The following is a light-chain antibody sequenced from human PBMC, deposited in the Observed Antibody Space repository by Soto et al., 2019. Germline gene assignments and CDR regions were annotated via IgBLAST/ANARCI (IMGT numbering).Light chain of an antibody. CDR2: DAS. CDR3: QHRANWPLT. V-gene: IGKV3-11*01. J-gene: IGKJ4*01. CDR1: QSLSRS. Sequence: EIVLTQSPATLSLSPGERATLSCRASQSLSRSLAWYQQKPGQAPRLLIYDASNRATGIPARFSGSGSGTDFTLTISSLEPEDFALYYCQHRANWPLTFGGGTKVVIK.